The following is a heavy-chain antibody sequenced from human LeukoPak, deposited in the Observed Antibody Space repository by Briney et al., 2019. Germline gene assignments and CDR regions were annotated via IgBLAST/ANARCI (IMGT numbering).Heavy chain of an antibody. Sequence: PSETLSLTCAVSGGSISSGGYYWSWIRQHPGKGLEWIGYIYYSGSAYYNPSLKSRVTISVDTSENQFSLKLSSVTAADTAVYYCARVNYGSATKEDYWGQGTLVTVSS. V-gene: IGHV4-31*11. CDR1: GGSISSGGYY. J-gene: IGHJ4*02. CDR2: IYYSGSA. D-gene: IGHD3-10*01. CDR3: ARVNYGSATKEDY.